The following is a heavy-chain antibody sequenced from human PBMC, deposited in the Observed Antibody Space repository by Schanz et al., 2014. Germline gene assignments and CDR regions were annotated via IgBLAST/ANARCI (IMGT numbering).Heavy chain of an antibody. CDR2: IIPILGIA. V-gene: IGHV1-69*08. CDR1: GGTFSTYT. D-gene: IGHD6-13*01. Sequence: QVQLVQSGADVKKPGSSVRVSCKASGGTFSTYTISWVRQAPGQGLEWMGRIIPILGIANYAQKFQGRVTITADRSTSTAYMELSSLRSEDTAVYYCARDSGSSSWYPSDYWGQGTLVTVSS. CDR3: ARDSGSSSWYPSDY. J-gene: IGHJ4*02.